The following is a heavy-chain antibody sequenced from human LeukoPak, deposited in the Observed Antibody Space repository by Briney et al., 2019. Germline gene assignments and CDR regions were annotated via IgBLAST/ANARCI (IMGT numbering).Heavy chain of an antibody. CDR2: MNPNSGNT. CDR1: GYTFTSYD. V-gene: IGHV1-8*01. Sequence: ASVKVSCKASGYTFTSYDINWVRQATGQGLEWMGWMNPNSGNTGYAQKFQGRVTMTRNTSISTAYMELSSLRSEDTAVYYCARAPRGIFGVVGIGRNWFDPWGEGTLVTVSS. D-gene: IGHD3-3*01. J-gene: IGHJ5*02. CDR3: ARAPRGIFGVVGIGRNWFDP.